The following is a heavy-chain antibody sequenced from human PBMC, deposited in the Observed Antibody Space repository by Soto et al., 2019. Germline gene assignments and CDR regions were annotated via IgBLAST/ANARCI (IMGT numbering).Heavy chain of an antibody. D-gene: IGHD3-16*02. CDR1: GFKFSNYW. Sequence: EVQLVESGGGLVQPGRSLRLSCAASGFKFSNYWMSWVRQAPGKGLEWVGNIKHDTSEAHYADSVKGRFTITRDNIKNFLFRQMTGLRADDTASYYCARDGLLFSGPYRPSRFDYWGLGTLVTVSS. V-gene: IGHV3-7*03. CDR3: ARDGLLFSGPYRPSRFDY. CDR2: IKHDTSEA. J-gene: IGHJ4*02.